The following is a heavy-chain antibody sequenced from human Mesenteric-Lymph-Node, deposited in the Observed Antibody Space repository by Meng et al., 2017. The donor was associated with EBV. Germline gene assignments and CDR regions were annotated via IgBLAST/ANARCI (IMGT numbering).Heavy chain of an antibody. V-gene: IGHV1-8*01. Sequence: VQLVQYGAEVKKPGASGMVSSKTFGYTFTGYNINWVRQATGQGLEWMGWINVISGNTGYAQKFQGRITMTRDTSISTAYMELSSLGSDDTAVYYCARVGNAGTEYSQHWGQGTLVTVSS. J-gene: IGHJ1*01. CDR1: GYTFTGYN. D-gene: IGHD1-1*01. CDR3: ARVGNAGTEYSQH. CDR2: INVISGNT.